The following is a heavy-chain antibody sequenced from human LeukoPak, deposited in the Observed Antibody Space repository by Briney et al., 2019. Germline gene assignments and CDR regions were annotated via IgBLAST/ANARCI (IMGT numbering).Heavy chain of an antibody. J-gene: IGHJ3*02. CDR1: GFTFSSYA. D-gene: IGHD3-22*01. CDR3: ARGPRITMIVVVDGDAFDI. Sequence: GGSLRLSCAASGFTFSSYAMHWVRQAPGKGLEYVSAISRNGGSTYYANSVKGRFTISRDNSKNTLYLQMGSLRAEDMAVYYCARGPRITMIVVVDGDAFDIWGQGTMVTVSS. CDR2: ISRNGGST. V-gene: IGHV3-64*01.